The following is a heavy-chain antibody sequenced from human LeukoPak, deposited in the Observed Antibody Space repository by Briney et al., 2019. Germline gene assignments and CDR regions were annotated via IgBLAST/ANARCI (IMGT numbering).Heavy chain of an antibody. CDR1: GFSFTNAW. CDR3: TGHYYDSP. CDR2: IKSRTDGGTT. V-gene: IGHV3-15*01. Sequence: GGSLRLSCAASGFSFTNAWMSWVRQAPGKGLEWVGHIKSRTDGGTTDYAAPVKDRFSISRDDSKDTLYLQMNSLKTEDIAVYYCTGHYYDSPWGQGTLVTVSS. D-gene: IGHD3-22*01. J-gene: IGHJ5*02.